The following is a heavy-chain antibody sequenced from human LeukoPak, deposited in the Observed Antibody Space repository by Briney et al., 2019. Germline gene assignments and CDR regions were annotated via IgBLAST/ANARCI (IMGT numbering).Heavy chain of an antibody. J-gene: IGHJ3*02. D-gene: IGHD3-3*01. CDR2: IIPIFGTA. CDR3: ARHGGISIFGVAQPGGAFDI. CDR1: GGTFSSYA. Sequence: ASVKVSCKASGGTFSSYAISWVRQAPGQGLGWMGEIIPIFGTANYAQKFQGRVTITTDESTSTAYMELSSLRSEDTAMYYCARHGGISIFGVAQPGGAFDIWGQGTMVTVSS. V-gene: IGHV1-69*05.